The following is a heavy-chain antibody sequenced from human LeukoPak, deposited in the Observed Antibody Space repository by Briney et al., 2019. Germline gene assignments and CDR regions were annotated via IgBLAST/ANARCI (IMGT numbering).Heavy chain of an antibody. V-gene: IGHV4-34*01. CDR3: ARVSWCTNGVCYSPYYYYYMDV. CDR1: GGSFSGYY. D-gene: IGHD2-8*01. CDR2: IYHSGST. J-gene: IGHJ6*03. Sequence: KPSETLSLTCAVYGGSFSGYYWSWIRQPPGKGLEWIGSIYHSGSTYYNPSLKSRVTISVDTSKNQFSLKLSSVTAADTAVYYCARVSWCTNGVCYSPYYYYYMDVWGKGTTVTVSS.